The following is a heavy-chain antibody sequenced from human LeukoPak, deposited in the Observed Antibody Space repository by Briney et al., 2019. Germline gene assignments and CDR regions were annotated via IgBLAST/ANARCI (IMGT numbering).Heavy chain of an antibody. CDR2: IYNSGST. Sequence: PSETLSLTCTVSGGSISNYYWSWIRQPPGKGLEWIGYIYNSGSTNSNPSLKSRVTISVGTSKNQFSLRLSAVTAADTAVYYCARESSGWLYYFDYWGQGTLVTVSS. V-gene: IGHV4-59*01. J-gene: IGHJ4*02. CDR3: ARESSGWLYYFDY. CDR1: GGSISNYY. D-gene: IGHD6-19*01.